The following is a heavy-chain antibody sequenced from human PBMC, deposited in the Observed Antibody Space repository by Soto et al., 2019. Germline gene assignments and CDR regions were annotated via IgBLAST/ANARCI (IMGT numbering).Heavy chain of an antibody. CDR2: IYYSGST. J-gene: IGHJ5*02. CDR3: ARVPIAANWFDP. Sequence: SETLSLTCTVSGGSISSGDYYWSGIRQPPGKGLEWIGYIYYSGSTYYNPSLKSRVTISVDTSKNQFSLKLSSVTAADTAVYYCARVPIAANWFDPWGQGTLVTVSS. CDR1: GGSISSGDYY. V-gene: IGHV4-30-4*01. D-gene: IGHD6-13*01.